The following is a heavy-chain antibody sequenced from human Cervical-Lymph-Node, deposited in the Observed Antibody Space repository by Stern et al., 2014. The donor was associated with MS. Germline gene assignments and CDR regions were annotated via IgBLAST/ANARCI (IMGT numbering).Heavy chain of an antibody. CDR2: IDWGDDK. D-gene: IGHD6-6*01. Sequence: ESGPALVKPTQTLTLTCTFSGFSLSTSGMCVSWIRQPPGKALEWLALIDWGDDKYYSPSLKTRLTISKDTSKNQVVLTMTNMDPVDTATYYGARCIAARYYFDYWGQGTLVTVSS. CDR1: GFSLSTSGMC. J-gene: IGHJ4*02. CDR3: ARCIAARYYFDY. V-gene: IGHV2-70*01.